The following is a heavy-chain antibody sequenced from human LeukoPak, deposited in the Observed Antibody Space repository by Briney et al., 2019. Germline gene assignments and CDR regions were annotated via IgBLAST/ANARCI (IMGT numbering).Heavy chain of an antibody. CDR3: ARENVIRGPDY. D-gene: IGHD2-21*01. V-gene: IGHV1-18*01. Sequence: GASVKVSCKASGYTFTNYGVSWVRQAPGQGLEWMGWISAYNGNTNYEQKHQDRITMTTDTATSTAYMEVRSLRSDDTAVYYCARENVIRGPDYWGQGTLVTVSS. J-gene: IGHJ4*02. CDR2: ISAYNGNT. CDR1: GYTFTNYG.